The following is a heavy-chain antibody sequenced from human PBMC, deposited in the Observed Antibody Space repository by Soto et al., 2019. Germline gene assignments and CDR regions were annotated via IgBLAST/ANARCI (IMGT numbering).Heavy chain of an antibody. CDR3: ASLVGDYVWGSYRGNYYYGMDV. Sequence: PGGSLRLSCAASGFTFSSYSMNWVRQAPGKGLEWVSSISSSSSYIYYADSVKGRFTISRDNAKNSLYLQMNSLRAEDTAVYYCASLVGDYVWGSYRGNYYYGMDVWGQGTTVTVSS. D-gene: IGHD3-16*02. CDR1: GFTFSSYS. J-gene: IGHJ6*02. V-gene: IGHV3-21*01. CDR2: ISSSSSYI.